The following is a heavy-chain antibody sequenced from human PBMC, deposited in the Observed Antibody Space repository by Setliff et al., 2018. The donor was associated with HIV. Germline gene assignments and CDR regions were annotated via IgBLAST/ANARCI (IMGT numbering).Heavy chain of an antibody. V-gene: IGHV4-39*01. CDR2: IYYTEGT. D-gene: IGHD3-10*01. Sequence: SETLSLTCTVSGGSINNNNYYWGWIRQPPGKGLEWIGSIYYTEGTYSNPSLKSRVTISVDPSKNQILLRLSSVTAADTAVYYCARLSGGMVPNYWGQGTLVTRLL. CDR3: ARLSGGMVPNY. CDR1: GGSINNNNYY. J-gene: IGHJ4*02.